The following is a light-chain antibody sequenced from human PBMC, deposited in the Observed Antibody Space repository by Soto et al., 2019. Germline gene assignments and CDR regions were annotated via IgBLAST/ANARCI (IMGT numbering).Light chain of an antibody. J-gene: IGKJ5*01. CDR3: QQYGTSIT. V-gene: IGKV3-20*01. CDR1: QSFSSSY. Sequence: IVLTQSPGTLSLSPGERATLSCRASQSFSSSYLAWYQQKPGQAPRLLIYGASSRATGIPDRFSGSGSGTDFTLTISRLEPEQFAVYYCQQYGTSITFGQGTRLEI. CDR2: GAS.